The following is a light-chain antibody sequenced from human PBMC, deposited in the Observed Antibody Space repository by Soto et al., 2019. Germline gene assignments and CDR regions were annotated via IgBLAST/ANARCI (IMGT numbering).Light chain of an antibody. CDR2: DSS. CDR1: QSISSW. CDR3: QQYNSYPFT. J-gene: IGKJ3*01. Sequence: DIQMTQSPSTLSASVGDRVTITCRASQSISSWLAWYQQKPGKAPQLLIYDSSSLESGVPPRFGGSGSWTEFTLTISSREPDDFATYYCQQYNSYPFTFGPGTKVDI. V-gene: IGKV1-5*01.